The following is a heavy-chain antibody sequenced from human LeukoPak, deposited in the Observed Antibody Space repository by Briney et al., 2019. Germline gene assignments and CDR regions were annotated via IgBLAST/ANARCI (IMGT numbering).Heavy chain of an antibody. D-gene: IGHD3-22*01. CDR2: IIPIFGTA. J-gene: IGHJ4*02. Sequence: SVKVSCKASGGTFSSYAISWVRQAPGLGLEWMGGIIPIFGTANYAQKFQGRVTITADESTSTAYMELSSLRSEDTAVYYCARDSSPVGYYDSSGYYYYYWGQGTLVTVSS. V-gene: IGHV1-69*13. CDR1: GGTFSSYA. CDR3: ARDSSPVGYYDSSGYYYYY.